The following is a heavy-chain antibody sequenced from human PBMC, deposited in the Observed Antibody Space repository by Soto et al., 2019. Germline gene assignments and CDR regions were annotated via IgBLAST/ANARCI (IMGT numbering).Heavy chain of an antibody. J-gene: IGHJ6*03. Sequence: SETLSLTCTVSGGSISSYYWSWIRQPPGKGLEWIGYIYSSGSTNYNPSLKSRVTIPVDTSKNQFSLKLTSVTAADTAVYYCAINYYMGVWGKGTTVTVSS. V-gene: IGHV4-59*08. CDR3: AINYYMGV. CDR2: IYSSGST. CDR1: GGSISSYY.